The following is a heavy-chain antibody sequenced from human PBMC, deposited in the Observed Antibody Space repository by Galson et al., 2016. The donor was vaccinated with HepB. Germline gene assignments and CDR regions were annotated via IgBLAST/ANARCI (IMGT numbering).Heavy chain of an antibody. V-gene: IGHV1-46*01. J-gene: IGHJ4*02. Sequence: SVKVSCKASGYSFSNFDIYWARQAPGQGLEWMGIISPSDGSTTYAQKFQDRVTMTRDTSTRTVYMELSSLRSDDTAVYSCAREMDSSSWKEYWGQGTPVTVSS. CDR2: ISPSDGST. CDR3: AREMDSSSWKEY. CDR1: GYSFSNFD. D-gene: IGHD6-13*01.